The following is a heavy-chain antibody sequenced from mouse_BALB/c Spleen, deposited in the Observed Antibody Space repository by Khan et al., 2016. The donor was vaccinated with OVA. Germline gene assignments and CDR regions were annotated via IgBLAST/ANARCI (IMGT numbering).Heavy chain of an antibody. Sequence: QVQLQQSGPELVKPGASVNISCKTSGYRFANYYIHWVKQRPGQGLEWIGWIFPGSDNTQYNAMFKGKATLTADTSSSTAFMQLSSLTSDDSAVYFCARGYYGYVNYFDFWGQGTALTVSS. CDR3: ARGYYGYVNYFDF. J-gene: IGHJ2*01. V-gene: IGHV1-66*01. CDR2: IFPGSDNT. CDR1: GYRFANYY. D-gene: IGHD1-2*01.